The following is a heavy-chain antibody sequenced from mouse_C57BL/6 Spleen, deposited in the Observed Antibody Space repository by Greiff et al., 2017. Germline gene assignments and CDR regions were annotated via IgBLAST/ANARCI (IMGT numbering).Heavy chain of an antibody. Sequence: EVQLQESGGDLVKPGGSLKLSCAASGFTFSSYGMSWVRQTPDKRLEWVATISSGGSYTYYPDSVKGRFTISRDNAKNTLYLQMSSLKSEDTAMYYCARRGTVVATDYAMDYWGQGTSVTVSS. CDR1: GFTFSSYG. D-gene: IGHD1-1*01. V-gene: IGHV5-6*01. CDR3: ARRGTVVATDYAMDY. CDR2: ISSGGSYT. J-gene: IGHJ4*01.